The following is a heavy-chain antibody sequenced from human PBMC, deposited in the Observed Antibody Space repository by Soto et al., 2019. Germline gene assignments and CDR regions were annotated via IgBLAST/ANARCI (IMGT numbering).Heavy chain of an antibody. CDR1: GLTFSDYY. V-gene: IGHV3-11*06. CDR2: ISSSSYT. D-gene: IGHD6-19*01. Sequence: GGSLRLSCAASGLTFSDYYMSWIRQAPGKGLEWVSYISSSSYTNYADSVKGRFTISRDNAKNSLYLQMNSLRAEDTAVYYCASYAVVSMGYYYYYGMDVWGQGTTVTVSS. CDR3: ASYAVVSMGYYYYYGMDV. J-gene: IGHJ6*02.